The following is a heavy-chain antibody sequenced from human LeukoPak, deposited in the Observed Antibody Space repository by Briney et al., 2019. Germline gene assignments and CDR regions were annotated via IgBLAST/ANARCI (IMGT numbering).Heavy chain of an antibody. CDR1: GYTFTDNY. J-gene: IGHJ3*01. D-gene: IGHD3-16*01. V-gene: IGHV1-2*02. Sequence: ASVKVSCKASGYTFTDNYIHWVRQAPGQGLEWMGWVNPHSETTNYAQKFQGRVTMTRDTSISTVHMELSGLRSDDTALYFCARIGDYYDTDGRYYSHGFDVWGQGTMVIVSS. CDR2: VNPHSETT. CDR3: ARIGDYYDTDGRYYSHGFDV.